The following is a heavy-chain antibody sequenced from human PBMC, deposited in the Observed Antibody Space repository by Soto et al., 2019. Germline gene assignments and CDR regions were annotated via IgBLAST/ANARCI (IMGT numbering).Heavy chain of an antibody. CDR2: INHSGST. J-gene: IGHJ4*02. D-gene: IGHD3-16*01. Sequence: QVQLQESGPGLVKPSGTLSLTCAVSVGSISSSNWWSWVRQPPGKGLEWIGEINHSGSTNYNPSLKSRATISLDKSKNQFSLKLSSVTAADTAVYYCASRGAKGIDYWGQGTLVTVSS. CDR1: VGSISSSNW. CDR3: ASRGAKGIDY. V-gene: IGHV4-4*02.